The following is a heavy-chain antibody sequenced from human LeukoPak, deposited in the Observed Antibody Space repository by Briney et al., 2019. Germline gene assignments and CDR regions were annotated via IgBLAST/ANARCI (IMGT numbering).Heavy chain of an antibody. Sequence: PSQTLSLTCTVSGDSISSAGYFWSWIRQHPGKGLKWIGYIYYSGNTYCNPSVRSRLSISVDTSKSQFSLKLSSVTAADTAVYYCARRAYCSGGRCYSGYFDYWGQGTLVTVSS. D-gene: IGHD2-15*01. CDR2: IYYSGNT. V-gene: IGHV4-31*03. CDR1: GDSISSAGYF. CDR3: ARRAYCSGGRCYSGYFDY. J-gene: IGHJ4*02.